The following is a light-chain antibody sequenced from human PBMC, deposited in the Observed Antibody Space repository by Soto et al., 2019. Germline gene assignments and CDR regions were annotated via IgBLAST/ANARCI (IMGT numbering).Light chain of an antibody. Sequence: EKVMTQSPATLSMSPGERATLSCRVSQSVSNFLAWYQQRPGQAPRLLIYGASTRATGIPARFSGSGSGTEFTLTISSLQSEDFAVYYCEQYSNWPSWTFGQGTKVDIK. CDR2: GAS. CDR1: QSVSNF. CDR3: EQYSNWPSWT. J-gene: IGKJ1*01. V-gene: IGKV3-15*01.